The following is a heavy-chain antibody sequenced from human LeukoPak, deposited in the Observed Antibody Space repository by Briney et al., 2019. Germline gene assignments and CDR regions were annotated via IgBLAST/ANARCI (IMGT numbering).Heavy chain of an antibody. V-gene: IGHV5-51*01. CDR3: ARQKGLGSSGYNNFDY. D-gene: IGHD3-22*01. J-gene: IGHJ4*02. CDR1: GYSFASFW. CDR2: IYPGYSDT. Sequence: GESLKISCRGSGYSFASFWIGWVRQMPGKGLEWRGIIYPGYSDTRYSPSFQGQVTISADRSISTAYLQWSSLKASDTAIYYCARQKGLGSSGYNNFDYWGQGTLVTVSS.